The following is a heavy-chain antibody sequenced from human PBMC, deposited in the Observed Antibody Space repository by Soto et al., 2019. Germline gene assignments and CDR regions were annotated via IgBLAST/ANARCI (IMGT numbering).Heavy chain of an antibody. CDR3: VKLFKVGIVATITRIEVAD. Sequence: GGSLRLSCSASGFTFSSYAMHWVRQAPGKGLEKVSAISYNGGSTYYTESVRGRFTISSDNSKSTLYLQMSSLRAEDTAVYYCVKLFKVGIVATITRIEVADWGQGTLVTVSS. CDR2: ISYNGGST. CDR1: GFTFSSYA. D-gene: IGHD5-12*01. J-gene: IGHJ4*02. V-gene: IGHV3-64D*06.